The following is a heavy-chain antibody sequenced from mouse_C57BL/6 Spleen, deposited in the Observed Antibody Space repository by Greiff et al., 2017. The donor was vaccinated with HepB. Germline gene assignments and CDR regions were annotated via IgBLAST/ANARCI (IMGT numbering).Heavy chain of an antibody. CDR2: IYPGDGDT. J-gene: IGHJ4*01. CDR1: GYAFSSSW. Sequence: VKLQESGPELVKPGASVKISCKASGYAFSSSWMNWVKQRPGKGLEWIGRIYPGDGDTNYNGKFKGKATLTADNSSSTAYMQLSSLTSEDSAAYFCARAYSNYDAMDYWGQGTSVTVSS. V-gene: IGHV1-82*01. D-gene: IGHD2-5*01. CDR3: ARAYSNYDAMDY.